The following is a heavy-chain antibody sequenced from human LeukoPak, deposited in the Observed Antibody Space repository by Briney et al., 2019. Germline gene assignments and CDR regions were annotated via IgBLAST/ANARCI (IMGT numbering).Heavy chain of an antibody. CDR1: GFTFNSYA. CDR2: ISYDGSNK. J-gene: IGHJ4*02. D-gene: IGHD5-12*01. V-gene: IGHV3-30*04. Sequence: GRSLRLSCAASGFTFNSYAIHWVCQAPGKGLEWVAVISYDGSNKYYADSVKGRFTISRDNSKNTLYLQLNSLRPEDTAVYYCARDQLAYSGYDTLFDYWGQGTLVTVSS. CDR3: ARDQLAYSGYDTLFDY.